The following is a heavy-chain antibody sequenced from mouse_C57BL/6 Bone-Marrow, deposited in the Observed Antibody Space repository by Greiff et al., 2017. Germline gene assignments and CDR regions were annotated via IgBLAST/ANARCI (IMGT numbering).Heavy chain of an antibody. D-gene: IGHD2-1*01. V-gene: IGHV1-72*01. CDR3: ARGSANYVEVVDY. CDR2: IDPNSGGT. CDR1: GYTFTSYW. Sequence: QVQLQQPGAELVKPGASVKLSCKASGYTFTSYWMHWVKQRPGRGLEWIGRIDPNSGGTKDNEKFKGKATLTVDKPSSTAYMQLSSLTSEDSAVDDGARGSANYVEVVDYWGQGTTLTVSS. J-gene: IGHJ2*01.